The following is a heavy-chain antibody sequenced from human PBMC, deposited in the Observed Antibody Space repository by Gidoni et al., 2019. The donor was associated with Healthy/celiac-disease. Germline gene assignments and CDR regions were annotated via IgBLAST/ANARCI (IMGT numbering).Heavy chain of an antibody. D-gene: IGHD3-22*01. CDR1: GGTFSSYA. J-gene: IGHJ4*02. CDR3: ARGGPYYYDSSGYYFDY. V-gene: IGHV1-69*04. CDR2: IIPILGIA. Sequence: QVQLVQSGAEVKKPGSSVKVSCKASGGTFSSYAISWVRQAPGQGLERMGRIIPILGIANYAQKFQGRVTITADKSTSTAYMELSSLRSEDTAVYYCARGGPYYYDSSGYYFDYWGQGTLVTVSS.